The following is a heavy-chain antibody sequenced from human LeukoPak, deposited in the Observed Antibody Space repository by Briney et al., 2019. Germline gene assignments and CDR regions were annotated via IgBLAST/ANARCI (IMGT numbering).Heavy chain of an antibody. CDR3: VKDLDSYSAFDI. V-gene: IGHV3-23*01. CDR1: GFTFSSYA. D-gene: IGHD3-10*01. Sequence: GGSLRLSCAASGFTFSSYAMSWVRQAPAKGLEWVSTISASGGDTFYTQSVKGRLSISRDNSKNTLSLHMNTLRAEDTAVYYCVKDLDSYSAFDIWGQGTMVAVSS. J-gene: IGHJ3*02. CDR2: ISASGGDT.